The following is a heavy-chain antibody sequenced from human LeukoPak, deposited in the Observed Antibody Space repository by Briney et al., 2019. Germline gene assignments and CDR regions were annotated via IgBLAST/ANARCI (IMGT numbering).Heavy chain of an antibody. CDR2: INPSGGST. CDR3: ARDERDVVVVPGAMPY. V-gene: IGHV1-46*01. CDR1: GYSFTNYY. D-gene: IGHD2-2*01. J-gene: IGHJ4*02. Sequence: ASVKVSCKASGYSFTNYYMHWVRQAPGQGLEWMGIINPSGGSTTNAQKFQGRVTMTRDTSTTTVYMELSSLRSDGTAMYYCARDERDVVVVPGAMPYWGQGTLVAVSS.